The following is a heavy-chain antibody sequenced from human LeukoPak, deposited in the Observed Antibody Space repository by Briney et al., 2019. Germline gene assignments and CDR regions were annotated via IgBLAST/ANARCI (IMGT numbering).Heavy chain of an antibody. Sequence: GGSLRLSCAASGFTFSSYTMNWVRQAPGKGLEWVSSISSSSSYIYYADSLKGRFTISRDNAKNSLYLQMNSLRAEDTAVYYCARDSDIVTGSKSHFDYWGQGTLVTVSS. V-gene: IGHV3-21*01. CDR3: ARDSDIVTGSKSHFDY. CDR1: GFTFSSYT. CDR2: ISSSSSYI. D-gene: IGHD3-9*01. J-gene: IGHJ4*02.